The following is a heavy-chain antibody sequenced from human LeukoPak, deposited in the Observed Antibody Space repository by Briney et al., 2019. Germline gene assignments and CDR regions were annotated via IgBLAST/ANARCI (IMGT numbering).Heavy chain of an antibody. CDR1: GGSISGYY. J-gene: IGHJ4*02. CDR3: ARSAVRGVDY. Sequence: PSETLSLTCTVSGGSISGYYWSWIRQPPGKGLEWIGYIYYSGSTNSNPFLKSRVTISVDTSKNQFSLKLSSVTAADTAVYYCARSAVRGVDYWGQGTLVTVSS. V-gene: IGHV4-59*01. D-gene: IGHD3-10*01. CDR2: IYYSGST.